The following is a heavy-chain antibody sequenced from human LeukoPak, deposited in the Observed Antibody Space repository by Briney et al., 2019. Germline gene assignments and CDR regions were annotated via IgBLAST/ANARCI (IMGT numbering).Heavy chain of an antibody. CDR2: INPNSGGT. J-gene: IGHJ3*02. Sequence: ASVKVSCKASGYTFTGYYMHWVRQAPGQGLEWMGWINPNSGGTNYAQKFQGRATMTRDTSISTAYMELSRLRSDDTAVYYCAGPYQLLSYDAFDIWGQGTMVTVSS. V-gene: IGHV1-2*02. CDR3: AGPYQLLSYDAFDI. D-gene: IGHD2-2*01. CDR1: GYTFTGYY.